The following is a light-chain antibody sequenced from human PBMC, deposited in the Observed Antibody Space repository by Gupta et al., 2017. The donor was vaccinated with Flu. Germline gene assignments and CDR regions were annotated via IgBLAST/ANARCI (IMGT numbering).Light chain of an antibody. CDR1: QSISSY. J-gene: IGKJ1*01. Sequence: DIQMTQSPSSLSASVGDRVTITCRASQSISSYLNWYQQKPGKAPKLLIDAASSLQSGVPSRFSGSGSGTDFTLTISSLQPEDFATYYCQQSYSNPWTFGQGTKVEIK. CDR2: AAS. V-gene: IGKV1-39*01. CDR3: QQSYSNPWT.